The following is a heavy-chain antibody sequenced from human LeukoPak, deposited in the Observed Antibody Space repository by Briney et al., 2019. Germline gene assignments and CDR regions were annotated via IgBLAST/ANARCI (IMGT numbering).Heavy chain of an antibody. CDR1: GYTFTTYG. V-gene: IGHV1-18*01. J-gene: IGHJ5*02. CDR3: ARDLIAARPGWFDP. Sequence: ASVKVSCKASGYTFTTYGINWVRQAPGQELEWMGWISAYNGNTNYAQNLQGRVTLTTDTSASTAYMELRSLRSDDTAVYYCARDLIAARPGWFDPWGQGTLVIVSS. CDR2: ISAYNGNT. D-gene: IGHD6-6*01.